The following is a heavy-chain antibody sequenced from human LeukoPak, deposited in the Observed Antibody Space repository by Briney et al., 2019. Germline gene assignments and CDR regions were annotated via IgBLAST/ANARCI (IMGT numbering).Heavy chain of an antibody. CDR2: INTNTGNP. CDR3: ARAPLVYYYDSSGLDY. CDR1: GYTFTSYA. Sequence: ASVKVSCKASGYTFTSYAMNWVRQAPGQGLEWMGWINTNTGNPTYAQGFTGRFVFSLDTSVSTACLQISSLKAEDTAVYYCARAPLVYYYDSSGLDYWGQGTLVTVSS. D-gene: IGHD3-22*01. J-gene: IGHJ4*02. V-gene: IGHV7-4-1*02.